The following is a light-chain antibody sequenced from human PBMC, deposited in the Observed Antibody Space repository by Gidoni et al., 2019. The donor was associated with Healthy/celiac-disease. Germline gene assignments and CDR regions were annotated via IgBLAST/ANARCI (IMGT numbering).Light chain of an antibody. Sequence: EIVLTQSPGTLSLSPGERATLSCRASQSVSSSYLAWYQQKPGQAPRLLIYGASSRATCIPYRFSGSGSGTYFTLTISRLEPEDFAVYYCQQYGSSPPWTFGQGTKVEIK. J-gene: IGKJ1*01. CDR3: QQYGSSPPWT. CDR1: QSVSSSY. V-gene: IGKV3-20*01. CDR2: GAS.